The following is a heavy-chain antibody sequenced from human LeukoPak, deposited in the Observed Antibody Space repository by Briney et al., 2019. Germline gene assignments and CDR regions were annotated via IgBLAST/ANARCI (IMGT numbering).Heavy chain of an antibody. CDR3: ARGGAARPGY. D-gene: IGHD6-6*01. CDR2: ISSPSSSL. Sequence: GGSLRLSCAASGFTFSNYGMNWVRQAPGKGLEWVSYISSPSSSLYYADSVKGRFTISRDNAKNSLFLQMNNLRAEDTAVYYCARGGAARPGYWGQGTLVTVSS. J-gene: IGHJ4*02. V-gene: IGHV3-48*01. CDR1: GFTFSNYG.